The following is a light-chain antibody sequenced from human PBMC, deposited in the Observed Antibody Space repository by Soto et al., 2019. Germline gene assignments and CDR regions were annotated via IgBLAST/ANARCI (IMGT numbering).Light chain of an antibody. V-gene: IGKV1-5*03. J-gene: IGKJ5*01. CDR3: KQYELDPIT. CDR2: KAS. Sequence: DIQMTQSPSTLSASVGDRVTITCRASQNMTSWLAWYQQKPGKAPKLLIYKASSLESGVPSRFSGSGSGTEFTLTISSLQPDDFAAYYCKQYELDPITFGQGTRLEI. CDR1: QNMTSW.